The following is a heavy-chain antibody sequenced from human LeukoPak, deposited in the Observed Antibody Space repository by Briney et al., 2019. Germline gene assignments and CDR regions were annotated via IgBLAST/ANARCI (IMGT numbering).Heavy chain of an antibody. V-gene: IGHV3-23*01. Sequence: GGSLRLSCAVSGFTFSSYGMSWVRQAPGKGLEWVSAISGSGGNTYYADSVKGRFTISRDNSKNTLYLQMNSLRAEDTAVYYCARGAPPYDYVWGSEEFDYWGQGTLVTVSS. CDR3: ARGAPPYDYVWGSEEFDY. D-gene: IGHD3-16*01. J-gene: IGHJ4*02. CDR1: GFTFSSYG. CDR2: ISGSGGNT.